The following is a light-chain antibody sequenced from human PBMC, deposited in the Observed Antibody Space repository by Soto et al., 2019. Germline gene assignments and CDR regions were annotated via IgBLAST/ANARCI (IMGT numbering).Light chain of an antibody. CDR1: QSIDSK. V-gene: IGKV3-15*01. CDR2: GAS. Sequence: IVMTQSPATLSVSPGERATLSCRASQSIDSKLAWYQQRPGQAPRLLIYGASTRATGIPARFSGSGSGTDFALTISSLQPEDLATFYCQQSYTVPHTFGQGTKVEI. J-gene: IGKJ2*01. CDR3: QQSYTVPHT.